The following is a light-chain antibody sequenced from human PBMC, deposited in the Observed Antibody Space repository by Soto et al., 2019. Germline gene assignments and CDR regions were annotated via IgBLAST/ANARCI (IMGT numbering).Light chain of an antibody. J-gene: IGLJ1*01. CDR3: QSYDSSLSGGV. CDR1: GSKIGAGYD. V-gene: IGLV1-40*01. CDR2: GNG. Sequence: QSVLTQPPSVSGAPGRRVTISGPGGGSKIGAGYDVHWYQQLPGTAPKLLIYGNGNRPSGVPDRFSGSKSGTSASLAITGLQAEDEADYYCQSYDSSLSGGVFGTGTKLTVL.